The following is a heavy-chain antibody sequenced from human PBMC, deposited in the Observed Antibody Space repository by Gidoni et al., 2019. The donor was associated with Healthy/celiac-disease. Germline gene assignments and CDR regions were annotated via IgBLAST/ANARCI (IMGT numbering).Heavy chain of an antibody. Sequence: QVQLQESGPGLVKPSETLSLTCTVSGGSISSYYWSWIRPPPGKGLEWIGYMYYSGSTTYNPSLKSRVTISVDTSKNQFSLKLSSVTAADTAVYYCARRNWGGDTFDIWGQGTMVTVSS. CDR3: ARRNWGGDTFDI. D-gene: IGHD7-27*01. CDR1: GGSISSYY. V-gene: IGHV4-59*08. J-gene: IGHJ3*02. CDR2: MYYSGST.